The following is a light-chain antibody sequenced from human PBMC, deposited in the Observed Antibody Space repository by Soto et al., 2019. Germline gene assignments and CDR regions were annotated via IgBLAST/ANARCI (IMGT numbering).Light chain of an antibody. CDR3: EQRSEWPPFS. Sequence: EIVLTQSPATLSLSLGERATLSCRASQSIGSYLAWYQHKLGQPPRLLIYDASNRDAGIPVSSGGSGSGTDFTPTITSLQPEDVPVSCGEQRSEWPPFSCSLATKVDIK. J-gene: IGKJ3*01. V-gene: IGKV3-11*01. CDR2: DAS. CDR1: QSIGSY.